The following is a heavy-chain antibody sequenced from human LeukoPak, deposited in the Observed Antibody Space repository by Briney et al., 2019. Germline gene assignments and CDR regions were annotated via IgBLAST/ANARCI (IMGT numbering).Heavy chain of an antibody. CDR1: GGSFSGYY. CDR3: ARGGGSSSYRFDP. J-gene: IGHJ5*02. D-gene: IGHD6-13*01. Sequence: PSETLSLTCAVYGGSFSGYYWSWIRQPPGKGLEWIGEINHSGSTNYNPSLKSRVTISVDTSKNQFSLKLSSVTAADMAVYYCARGGGSSSYRFDPWGQGTLVTVSS. CDR2: INHSGST. V-gene: IGHV4-34*01.